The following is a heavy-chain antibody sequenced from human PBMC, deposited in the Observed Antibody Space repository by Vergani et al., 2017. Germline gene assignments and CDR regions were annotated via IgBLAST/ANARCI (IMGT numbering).Heavy chain of an antibody. D-gene: IGHD3-10*01. Sequence: EVQLVESGGGLVQPGGSLRLSCAASGFTFSSYWMSWVRQAPGKGLEWVANIKQDGSEKYYVDSVKGRFTISRDNAKNSLYLQMNSLRAEDTAVYYCAREVAVGSFQSFLRGVSNDAFDIWGQGTMVTVSS. CDR3: AREVAVGSFQSFLRGVSNDAFDI. CDR1: GFTFSSYW. V-gene: IGHV3-7*03. CDR2: IKQDGSEK. J-gene: IGHJ3*02.